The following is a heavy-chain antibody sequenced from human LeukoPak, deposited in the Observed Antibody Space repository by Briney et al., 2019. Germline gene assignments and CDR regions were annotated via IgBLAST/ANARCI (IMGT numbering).Heavy chain of an antibody. CDR2: ISSDGNNK. CDR1: GFTFSSYG. CDR3: AKGNDIGGYYYPHFDY. J-gene: IGHJ4*02. D-gene: IGHD3-22*01. Sequence: PGRSLRLSCAASGFTFSSYGMHWVRQAPGKGLEWVAVISSDGNNKNYVDSVKGRFTFSRDNSKNTLYPQMNSLRAEDTAVYYCAKGNDIGGYYYPHFDYWGQGTLVTVSS. V-gene: IGHV3-30*18.